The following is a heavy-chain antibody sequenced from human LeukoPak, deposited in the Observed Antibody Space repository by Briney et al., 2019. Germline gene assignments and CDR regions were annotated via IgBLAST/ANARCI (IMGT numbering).Heavy chain of an antibody. Sequence: PGRSLRLSCAASGFTFSSYGMHWVRQAPGKGLEWVAVISYDGSNKYYADSVKGRFTISRDNSKNTLYLQMNSLRAEDTAVYYCAKDYYGSGSYFPLEFRPLRNYWGQGTLVTVSS. CDR2: ISYDGSNK. CDR1: GFTFSSYG. V-gene: IGHV3-30*18. CDR3: AKDYYGSGSYFPLEFRPLRNY. J-gene: IGHJ4*02. D-gene: IGHD3-10*01.